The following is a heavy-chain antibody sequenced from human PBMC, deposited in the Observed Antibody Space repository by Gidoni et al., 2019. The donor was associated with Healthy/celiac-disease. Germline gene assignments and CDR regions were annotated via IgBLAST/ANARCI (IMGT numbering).Heavy chain of an antibody. D-gene: IGHD3-10*01. V-gene: IGHV3-33*01. J-gene: IGHJ6*02. CDR2: IWYDGSNK. CDR1: GFTFSSYG. CDR3: ARDRHYYGSGSYYRYHYYYGMDV. Sequence: QVQLVESGGGVVQPGRSLRLSCAASGFTFSSYGMHWVAQAPGKGLEWVAVIWYDGSNKYYADSVKGRFTISRDNSKNTLYLQMNSLRAEDTAVYYCARDRHYYGSGSYYRYHYYYGMDVWGQGTTVTVSS.